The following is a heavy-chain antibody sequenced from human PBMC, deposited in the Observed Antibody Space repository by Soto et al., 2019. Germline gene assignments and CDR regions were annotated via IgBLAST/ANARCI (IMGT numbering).Heavy chain of an antibody. V-gene: IGHV3-23*01. Sequence: GGSLRLSCAASGFTFSSYAMSWVRQAPGKGLEWVSAISGSGGSTYYADSVKGRFTISRDNSKNTLYLQMNSLRAEDTAVYYCAKRGAAAGTYWYFDLWGRGTLVTVSS. CDR1: GFTFSSYA. D-gene: IGHD6-13*01. J-gene: IGHJ2*01. CDR2: ISGSGGST. CDR3: AKRGAAAGTYWYFDL.